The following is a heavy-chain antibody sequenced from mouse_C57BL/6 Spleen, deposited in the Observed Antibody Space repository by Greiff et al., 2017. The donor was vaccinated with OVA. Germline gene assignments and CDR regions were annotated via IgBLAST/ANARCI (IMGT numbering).Heavy chain of an antibody. D-gene: IGHD1-1*01. V-gene: IGHV14-1*01. CDR1: GFNIKDYY. Sequence: EVQRVESGAELVRPGASVKLSCTASGFNIKDYYMHWVKQRPEQGLEWIGRIVPEDGDTAYAPKFQGKATLTADTSSNTAYLQLSSLTSEDTAVYYCTTRVTTVVASPFDYWGQGTTLTVSS. CDR3: TTRVTTVVASPFDY. CDR2: IVPEDGDT. J-gene: IGHJ2*01.